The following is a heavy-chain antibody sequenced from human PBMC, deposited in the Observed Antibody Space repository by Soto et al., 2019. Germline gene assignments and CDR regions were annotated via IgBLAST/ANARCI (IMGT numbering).Heavy chain of an antibody. V-gene: IGHV4-30-2*01. D-gene: IGHD3-22*01. CDR3: ARGAVVNFDS. Sequence: TLSLTCAVSGCSISSGGSSWTWIRQPPGKGLEWIGYIYHSGSTYYNPSLKSRVTISVDRSKNQFSLKLTSVTAADTAVYYCARGAVVNFDSWGQGTLVTVSS. CDR1: GCSISSGGSS. J-gene: IGHJ4*02. CDR2: IYHSGST.